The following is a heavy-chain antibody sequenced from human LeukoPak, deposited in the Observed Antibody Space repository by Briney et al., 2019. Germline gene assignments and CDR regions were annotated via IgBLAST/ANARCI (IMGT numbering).Heavy chain of an antibody. CDR2: ISPIFGTA. V-gene: IGHV1-69*13. J-gene: IGHJ6*04. CDR3: ARAFDWSGYLMDV. Sequence: SVTVSCKASGGTFSSYAISWVRQAPGQGLEWMGGISPIFGTANYAQKFQGRVTITADESTSTAYMELSSLRSEDTAVYYCARAFDWSGYLMDVWGKGTTVTVTS. D-gene: IGHD3-3*01. CDR1: GGTFSSYA.